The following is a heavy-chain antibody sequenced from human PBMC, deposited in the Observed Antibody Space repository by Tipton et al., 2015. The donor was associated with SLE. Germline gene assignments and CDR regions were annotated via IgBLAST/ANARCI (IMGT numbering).Heavy chain of an antibody. CDR2: IYTSGST. Sequence: LRLSCTVSGGSISSGSYYWSWIRQPAGKGLEWFGHIYTSGSTNYNPSLKSRVTISGDTSRNQFSLKVSSVTATDTAVYYCARDPAGDAFDIWGQGTMVTVSS. V-gene: IGHV4-61*09. D-gene: IGHD6-25*01. J-gene: IGHJ3*02. CDR3: ARDPAGDAFDI. CDR1: GGSISSGSYY.